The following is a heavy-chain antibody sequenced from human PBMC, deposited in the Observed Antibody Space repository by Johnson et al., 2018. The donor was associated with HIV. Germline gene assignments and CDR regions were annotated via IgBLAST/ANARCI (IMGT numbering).Heavy chain of an antibody. J-gene: IGHJ3*02. Sequence: QVQLVESGGGVVQPGRSLRLSCAASGFIFSSYGMHWVRKAPGKGLEWVAVIWYDGSNKYYADSVKGRFTISRDNSKNTLYLQMNSLRADDTAVYYCARELRIAARGLAFDIWGRGTMVTVSS. CDR3: ARELRIAARGLAFDI. D-gene: IGHD6-6*01. CDR1: GFIFSSYG. CDR2: IWYDGSNK. V-gene: IGHV3-33*01.